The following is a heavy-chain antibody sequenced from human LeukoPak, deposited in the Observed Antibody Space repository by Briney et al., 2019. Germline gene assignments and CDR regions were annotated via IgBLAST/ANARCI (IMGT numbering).Heavy chain of an antibody. CDR3: ARVGGTNYYYYGMDV. CDR2: IHYSGST. D-gene: IGHD1-26*01. CDR1: GGSISSYY. Sequence: PSETLSLTCTVSGGSISSYYWSWIRQPPGKGLEWIGYIHYSGSTNYNPSLKSRVTISVDTSKNQFSLKLSSVTAADTAVYYCARVGGTNYYYYGMDVWGQGTTVTVSS. V-gene: IGHV4-59*01. J-gene: IGHJ6*02.